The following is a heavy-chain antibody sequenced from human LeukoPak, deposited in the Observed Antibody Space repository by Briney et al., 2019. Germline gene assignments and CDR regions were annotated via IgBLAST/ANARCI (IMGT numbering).Heavy chain of an antibody. CDR1: GFTFSTYW. CDR3: PRYNWNSAPFDY. CDR2: INSDGSST. V-gene: IGHV3-74*01. J-gene: IGHJ4*02. D-gene: IGHD1-7*01. Sequence: GGSLRLSCAASGFTFSTYWMHWVRQAPGKGLVWVSRINSDGSSTSYADSVKGRFTISRDNAKNTLYLQMNSLRAEDTAVYYCPRYNWNSAPFDYWGQGTPVTVSS.